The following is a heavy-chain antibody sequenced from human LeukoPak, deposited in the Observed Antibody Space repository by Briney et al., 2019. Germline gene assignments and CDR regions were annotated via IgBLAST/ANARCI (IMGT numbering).Heavy chain of an antibody. J-gene: IGHJ4*02. CDR3: ARGPPNWGYDY. CDR2: MSPNSGDT. Sequence: ASVKVSCKAPGCTFTSYDFNWVRQATGQRPEWMGWMSPNSGDTGYAQKFQDRVTMTRNTSISTAHMELSSLRPDDTAVYYCARGPPNWGYDYWGPGTLVTVSS. V-gene: IGHV1-8*01. CDR1: GCTFTSYD. D-gene: IGHD7-27*01.